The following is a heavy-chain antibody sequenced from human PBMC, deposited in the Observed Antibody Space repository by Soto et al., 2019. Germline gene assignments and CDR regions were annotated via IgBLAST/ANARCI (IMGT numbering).Heavy chain of an antibody. D-gene: IGHD6-13*01. V-gene: IGHV1-58*01. CDR2: IVVGSGNT. Sequence: ASVKVSCKASGFTFTSSAVQWVRQARGQRLEWIGWIVVGSGNTNYEQKFQERVTITRDMSTSTAYMELSSLRSEDTAVYYCAAEGVKGGSSWYDVRYYYYGMDVWGQGTTVTVSS. J-gene: IGHJ6*02. CDR3: AAEGVKGGSSWYDVRYYYYGMDV. CDR1: GFTFTSSA.